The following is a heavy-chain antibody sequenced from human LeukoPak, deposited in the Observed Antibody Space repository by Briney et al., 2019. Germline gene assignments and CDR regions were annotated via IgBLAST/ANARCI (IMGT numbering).Heavy chain of an antibody. CDR3: ARGRFSGPVDY. D-gene: IGHD6-19*01. V-gene: IGHV3-53*01. Sequence: GGSLRLSCAVSEFSVSSNYMNWVRQAPGKGLEWVSVIYSGGATYYADSVRGRFTISRDNSKNMVSLQMTSLGAEDTAVYYCARGRFSGPVDYWGQGTLVTVSS. CDR2: IYSGGAT. CDR1: EFSVSSNY. J-gene: IGHJ4*02.